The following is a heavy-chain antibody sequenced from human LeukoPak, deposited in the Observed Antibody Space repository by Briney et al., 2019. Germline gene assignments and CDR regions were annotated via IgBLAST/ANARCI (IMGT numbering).Heavy chain of an antibody. CDR2: IYSSGST. Sequence: SETLSLTRAVYGGSFSGYYWGWIRQPPGKGLEWIGNIYSSGSTYYNASLQSRVTISIDTSKNQFSLRLNSVTAADTAMYFCAKSGGYGLIDYWGQGTRVIVSS. D-gene: IGHD1-26*01. CDR3: AKSGGYGLIDY. J-gene: IGHJ4*02. V-gene: IGHV4-34*01. CDR1: GGSFSGYY.